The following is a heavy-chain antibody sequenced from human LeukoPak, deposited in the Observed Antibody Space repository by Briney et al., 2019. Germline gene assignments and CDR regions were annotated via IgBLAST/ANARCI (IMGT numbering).Heavy chain of an antibody. D-gene: IGHD5-18*01. Sequence: GASVKVSCKASGYTFTGYYMHWVRQAPGQGLEWMGWINPNSGGTNYAQKFQGRVTMTRDTSISTAYMELSRLRSDDTAVYYCARWPRTFYTAMAAYYFDYWGQGTLVTVSS. CDR1: GYTFTGYY. V-gene: IGHV1-2*02. CDR3: ARWPRTFYTAMAAYYFDY. CDR2: INPNSGGT. J-gene: IGHJ4*02.